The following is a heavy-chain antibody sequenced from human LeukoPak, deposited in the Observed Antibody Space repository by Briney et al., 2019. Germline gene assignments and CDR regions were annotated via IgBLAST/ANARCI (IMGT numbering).Heavy chain of an antibody. CDR2: IYASGST. CDR3: ARDSNLEYSSSRGLGR. CDR1: GGSISSY. J-gene: IGHJ4*02. D-gene: IGHD6-6*01. Sequence: SETLSLTCTVSGGSISSYWSWIWQPAGKGLEWIGRIYASGSTYYNPSLKSRVTMSVDTSKNQFSLRLTTVTAADTAVYYCARDSNLEYSSSRGLGRWGQGTLVTVSS. V-gene: IGHV4-4*07.